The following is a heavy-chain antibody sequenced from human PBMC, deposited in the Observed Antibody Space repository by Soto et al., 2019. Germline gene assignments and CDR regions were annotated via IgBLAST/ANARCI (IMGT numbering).Heavy chain of an antibody. CDR3: AGRSGSSDY. V-gene: IGHV3-30*04. Sequence: GGSLRLSCAASAFTFSNYTMHWVRQAPSKGLEWVALMSYDGSDKYYADAVKGRFTISRDNSKNTLYLKMDSLRVEDTAIYYCAGRSGSSDYWGQGTLVTVSS. D-gene: IGHD3-10*01. CDR2: MSYDGSDK. CDR1: AFTFSNYT. J-gene: IGHJ4*02.